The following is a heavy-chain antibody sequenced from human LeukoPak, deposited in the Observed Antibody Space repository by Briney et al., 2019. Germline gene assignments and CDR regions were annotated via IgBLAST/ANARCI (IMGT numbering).Heavy chain of an antibody. D-gene: IGHD3-10*01. Sequence: GGSLRLSCAASRLTFSTYAMSWVRQAPGKGLEWVSGIRGSGGATYYADSVKGRFTISRDNSKNTLYLQMNSLRAEDTAVYYCAKDDLGFGKLGYWGQGTLVTVSS. V-gene: IGHV3-23*01. J-gene: IGHJ4*02. CDR2: IRGSGGAT. CDR3: AKDDLGFGKLGY. CDR1: RLTFSTYA.